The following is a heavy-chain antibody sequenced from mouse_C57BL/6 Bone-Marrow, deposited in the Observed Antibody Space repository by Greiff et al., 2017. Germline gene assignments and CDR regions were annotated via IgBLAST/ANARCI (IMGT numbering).Heavy chain of an antibody. Sequence: VKLKHSGPELVKPGASVKISCKASGYAFSSSWMNWVKQRPGKGLEWIGRIYPGDGDTNYNGKFKGKATLTADKSSSTAYMQLSSRTSEDSAVYFWARGGSSGPYAYWGQGTLVTVSA. V-gene: IGHV1-82*01. CDR3: ARGGSSGPYAY. CDR1: GYAFSSSW. J-gene: IGHJ3*01. D-gene: IGHD3-2*02. CDR2: IYPGDGDT.